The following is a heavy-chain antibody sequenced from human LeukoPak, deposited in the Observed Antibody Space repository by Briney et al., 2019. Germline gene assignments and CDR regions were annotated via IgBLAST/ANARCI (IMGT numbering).Heavy chain of an antibody. D-gene: IGHD2-2*02. Sequence: GGSLRLSCAASGFTFSSYGMHWVRQAPGKGLEWVAFIRYDGSNKYYADSVKGRFTISRDNSKNTLYLQMNSLRAEDTAVYYCAKDKPPIGYCSSTSCYKGTDYWGQGTLVTVSS. CDR2: IRYDGSNK. V-gene: IGHV3-30*02. CDR1: GFTFSSYG. J-gene: IGHJ4*02. CDR3: AKDKPPIGYCSSTSCYKGTDY.